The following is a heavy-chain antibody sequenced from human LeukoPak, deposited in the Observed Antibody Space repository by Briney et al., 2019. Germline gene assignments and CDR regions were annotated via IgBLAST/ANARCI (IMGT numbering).Heavy chain of an antibody. CDR3: SRNWFGDPN. CDR1: GFTFSTYG. CDR2: IRNKVYRGTT. J-gene: IGHJ4*02. Sequence: PGGSLRLSCAASGFTFSTYGMHWVRQAPGKGLEWVGLIRNKVYRGTTEYAASVKGRFTISRDDSKSIAYLQMNSLKTEDTAVYFCSRNWFGDPNWGQGTLVTVSS. D-gene: IGHD3-10*01. V-gene: IGHV3-49*04.